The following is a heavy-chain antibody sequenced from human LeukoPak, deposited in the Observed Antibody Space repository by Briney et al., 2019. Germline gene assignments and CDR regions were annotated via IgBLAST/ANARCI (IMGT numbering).Heavy chain of an antibody. CDR3: ARESGKFDY. Sequence: GGSLRLSCVASGLPIGDFAMHWVRQAPGQGLEWVSLISGDGVSTFFTDSVKGRFSISRDNSKNSLFLEMSSLRTEDTAMYYCARESGKFDYWGQGTLVAVSS. V-gene: IGHV3-43*02. J-gene: IGHJ4*02. CDR2: ISGDGVST. CDR1: GLPIGDFA.